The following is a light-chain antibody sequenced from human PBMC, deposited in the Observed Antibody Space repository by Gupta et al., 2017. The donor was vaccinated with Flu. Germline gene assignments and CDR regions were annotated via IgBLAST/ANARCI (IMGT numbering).Light chain of an antibody. Sequence: QSALTQPVSVSGSPGQSITISCTGTSSDVGAYNYVSWYQQHPGKAPKLMIFEVTNRPSGVSNRFSGSKSGNTASLTISGLQTEDEADYYCSSYTTSSTRVFGGGTKLTVL. CDR1: SSDVGAYNY. CDR3: SSYTTSSTRV. J-gene: IGLJ3*02. CDR2: EVT. V-gene: IGLV2-14*01.